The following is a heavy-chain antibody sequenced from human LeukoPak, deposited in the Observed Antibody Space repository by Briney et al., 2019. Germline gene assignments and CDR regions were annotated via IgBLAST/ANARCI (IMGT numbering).Heavy chain of an antibody. CDR3: ARAYFDWLLYPNWFDP. Sequence: SETLSLTCTVSGGSISSGDYYWSWIRQPPGKGLEGIVYIDYSGSTYDNPSHKSRVTISVDTSKNQFSLKLSSVTAEDTAVYYCARAYFDWLLYPNWFDPWGQGTLVTVSS. J-gene: IGHJ5*02. V-gene: IGHV4-30-4*01. D-gene: IGHD3-9*01. CDR2: IDYSGST. CDR1: GGSISSGDYY.